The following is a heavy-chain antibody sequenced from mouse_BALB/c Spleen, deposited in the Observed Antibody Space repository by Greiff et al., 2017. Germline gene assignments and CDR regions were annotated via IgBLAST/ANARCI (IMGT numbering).Heavy chain of an antibody. Sequence: EVQLQQSGPGLVKPSQSLSLTCSVTGYSITSGYYWNWIRQFPGNKLEWMGYISYDGSNNYNPSLKNRISITRYTSKNQFFLKLNSVTTEDTATYYCAREGLRSSYFDYWGQGTTLTVSS. CDR1: GYSITSGYY. CDR3: AREGLRSSYFDY. D-gene: IGHD1-1*01. CDR2: ISYDGSN. J-gene: IGHJ2*01. V-gene: IGHV3-6*02.